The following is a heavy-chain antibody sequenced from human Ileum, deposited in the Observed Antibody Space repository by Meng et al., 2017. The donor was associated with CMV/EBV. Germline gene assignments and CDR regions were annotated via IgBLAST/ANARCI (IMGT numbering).Heavy chain of an antibody. V-gene: IGHV4-4*07. CDR3: ARGSSSWAFDY. CDR2: VYSSGST. CDR1: GGSISGYY. D-gene: IGHD2-2*01. J-gene: IGHJ4*02. Sequence: LQRSGPGLVKPSDILSLTCTVAGGSISGYYWSWIRQPATKGLEWIGRVYSSGSTDYNPSLQSRVTMSVDTSKNQFSLKLSSVTAADTAVYYCARGSSSWAFDYWGQGTLVTVSS.